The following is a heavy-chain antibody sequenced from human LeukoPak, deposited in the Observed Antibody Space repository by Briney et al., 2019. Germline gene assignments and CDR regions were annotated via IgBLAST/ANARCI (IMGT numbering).Heavy chain of an antibody. D-gene: IGHD1-26*01. CDR3: AKIAGTYSPDY. J-gene: IGHJ4*02. CDR2: IGAGGTFT. Sequence: GGSLRLSCTASGFTFSSYAMNWVRQAPGKGLEWVSGIGAGGTFTYYADSVKGRFTISRGNAKNSLYLQMNSLSAEDTAVYYCAKIAGTYSPDYWGQGTLVTVSS. CDR1: GFTFSSYA. V-gene: IGHV3-23*01.